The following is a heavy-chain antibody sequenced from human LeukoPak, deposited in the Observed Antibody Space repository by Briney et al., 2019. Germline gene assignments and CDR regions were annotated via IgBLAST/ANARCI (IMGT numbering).Heavy chain of an antibody. D-gene: IGHD5-12*01. CDR1: GFTFSRCW. CDR2: IKPDGSEK. J-gene: IGHJ4*02. V-gene: IGHV3-7*05. Sequence: GGSLRLSCAASGFTFSRCWMSWVRQAPGKGLEWVANIKPDGSEKYCVDSVKGRFTISRDNAKKSLYLQMNSLRAEDTAVYYCARDNSGSDPEHWARWGQGTLVIVS. CDR3: ARDNSGSDPEHWAR.